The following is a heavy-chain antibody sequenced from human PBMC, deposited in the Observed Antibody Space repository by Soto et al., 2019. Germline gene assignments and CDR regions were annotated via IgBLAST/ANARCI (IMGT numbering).Heavy chain of an antibody. CDR1: GHTLTELS. Sequence: ASVKVSCKVSGHTLTELSMHWVRQAPGKGLEWMGGFDPEDGETIYAQKFQGRVTMTKDTSTDTAYMELRSLRSEDTAVYYCARDRGIGSDDVCWGQGTLVTVSS. D-gene: IGHD6-13*01. J-gene: IGHJ4*02. CDR3: ARDRGIGSDDVC. V-gene: IGHV1-24*01. CDR2: FDPEDGET.